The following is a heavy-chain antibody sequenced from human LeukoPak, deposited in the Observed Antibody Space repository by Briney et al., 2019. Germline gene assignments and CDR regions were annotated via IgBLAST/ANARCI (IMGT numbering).Heavy chain of an antibody. V-gene: IGHV4-59*08. D-gene: IGHD6-19*01. Sequence: PSETLSLTCTVSGGSISSYYWSWIRQPAGKELEWIGFIYYSGSTNYNPSLKSRVTISVDTPKNQFSLKLSSVTAADTAVYYCARQRNLAGEIYYYMDVWGKGTTVTVSS. J-gene: IGHJ6*03. CDR2: IYYSGST. CDR3: ARQRNLAGEIYYYMDV. CDR1: GGSISSYY.